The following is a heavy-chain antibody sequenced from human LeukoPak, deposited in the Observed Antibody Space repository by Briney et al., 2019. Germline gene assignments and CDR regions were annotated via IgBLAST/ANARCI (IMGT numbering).Heavy chain of an antibody. Sequence: VRQAPGXGLEWVAVISYDGSNKYYADSVKGRFTISRDNSKNTLYLQMNSLRAEDTAVYYCANWFDPWGQGTLVTVSS. V-gene: IGHV3-30*04. CDR2: ISYDGSNK. J-gene: IGHJ5*02. CDR3: ANWFDP.